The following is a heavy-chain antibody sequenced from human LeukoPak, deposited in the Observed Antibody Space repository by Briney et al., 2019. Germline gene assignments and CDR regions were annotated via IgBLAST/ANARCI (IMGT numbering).Heavy chain of an antibody. D-gene: IGHD1-20*01. CDR3: ARVGITGTTRYFDY. Sequence: ASVKVSCETSGYTFSHYGIAWVRQAPGRGLEWMGWISAYNGNTNYAQKLQGRVTMTTDTSTSTAYMELRSLRSDDTAVYYCARVGITGTTRYFDYWGQGTLVTVSS. CDR1: GYTFSHYG. V-gene: IGHV1-18*01. J-gene: IGHJ4*02. CDR2: ISAYNGNT.